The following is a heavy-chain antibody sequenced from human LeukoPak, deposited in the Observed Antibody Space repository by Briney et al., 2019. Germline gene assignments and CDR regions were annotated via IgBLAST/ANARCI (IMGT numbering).Heavy chain of an antibody. CDR2: IIPIFGTA. CDR1: GGTFSSYA. D-gene: IGHD1-26*01. J-gene: IGHJ5*02. CDR3: ARESYHSAMHRRGSPNWFDP. V-gene: IGHV1-69*05. Sequence: GASVKVSCKASGGTFSSYAISWVRQAPGQGLEWMGGIIPIFGTANYAQKFQGRVTITTDESTSTAYMELSSLRSEDTAVYYCARESYHSAMHRRGSPNWFDPWGQGTLVTVSS.